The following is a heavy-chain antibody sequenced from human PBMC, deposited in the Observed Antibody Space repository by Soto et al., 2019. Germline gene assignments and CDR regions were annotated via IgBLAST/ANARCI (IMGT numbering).Heavy chain of an antibody. D-gene: IGHD2-8*01. CDR1: GFTFSSYV. Sequence: EVQMLESGGGLVQPGGSLRLSCAASGFTFSSYVMSWVRQAPGKGLEWVSAISGSDGSTFYADSVKGRFTISRDDSKNTLYLQMNSLRAEDTAVYYCAKGPGMYSDFDCWGQGTLVTVSS. CDR3: AKGPGMYSDFDC. J-gene: IGHJ4*02. V-gene: IGHV3-23*01. CDR2: ISGSDGST.